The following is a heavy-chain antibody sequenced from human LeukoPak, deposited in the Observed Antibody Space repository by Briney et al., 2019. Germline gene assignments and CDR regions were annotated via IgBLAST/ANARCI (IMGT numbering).Heavy chain of an antibody. CDR3: AKSTSDITMIVVVTDY. Sequence: GGSLRLSCAASGFTFSSYAMSWVRQAPGKGLEWVSAISGSGGSTYYADSVKGRFTISRDNSKNTLYLQMNSLRAEDTAVYYCAKSTSDITMIVVVTDYWGQGTLVTVSS. D-gene: IGHD3-22*01. V-gene: IGHV3-23*01. J-gene: IGHJ4*02. CDR1: GFTFSSYA. CDR2: ISGSGGST.